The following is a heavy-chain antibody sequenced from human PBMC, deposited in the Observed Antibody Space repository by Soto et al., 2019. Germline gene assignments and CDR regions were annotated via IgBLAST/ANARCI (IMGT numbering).Heavy chain of an antibody. D-gene: IGHD4-4*01. CDR1: GFTFSDYY. CDR2: INSSGSTI. Sequence: QVQLVESGGGLVKPGGSLRLSCAASGFTFSDYYMSWIRQAPGKGLEWVAYINSSGSTIYYADSVKGRFTISRDNAKNSLYLKMNSLGAEDTAVYYCARDKSATVTSYYYYYDMDFWGQETTVTVSS. V-gene: IGHV3-11*01. J-gene: IGHJ6*02. CDR3: ARDKSATVTSYYYYYDMDF.